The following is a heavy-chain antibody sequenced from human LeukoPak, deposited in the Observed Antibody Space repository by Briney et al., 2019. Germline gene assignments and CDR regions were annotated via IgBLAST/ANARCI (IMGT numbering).Heavy chain of an antibody. D-gene: IGHD3-10*01. J-gene: IGHJ4*02. CDR2: INHSGST. CDR3: ARGSNYYYGSGSYYTRKYYFDY. CDR1: GGSFSGYY. V-gene: IGHV4-34*01. Sequence: SETLSLTCDVYGGSFSGYYWSWIRQPPGKGLEWIGEINHSGSTNYNPSLKSRVTISVDTSKNQFSLKLSSVTAADTAVYYCARGSNYYYGSGSYYTRKYYFDYWGQGTLVTVSS.